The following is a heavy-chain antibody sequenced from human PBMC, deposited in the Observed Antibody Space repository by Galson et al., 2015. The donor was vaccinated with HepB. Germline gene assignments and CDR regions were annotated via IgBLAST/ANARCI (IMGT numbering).Heavy chain of an antibody. CDR2: IPYDGSNK. D-gene: IGHD1-26*01. V-gene: IGHV3-30-3*01. J-gene: IGHJ3*02. Sequence: SLRLSCAASGFTFSSYAMHWVRQAPGKGLEWVAVIPYDGSNKYYADSVKGRFTISRDNSKNTLYLQMNSLRAEDTAVYYCARERMVWELLRGDAFDIWGQGTMVTVSS. CDR1: GFTFSSYA. CDR3: ARERMVWELLRGDAFDI.